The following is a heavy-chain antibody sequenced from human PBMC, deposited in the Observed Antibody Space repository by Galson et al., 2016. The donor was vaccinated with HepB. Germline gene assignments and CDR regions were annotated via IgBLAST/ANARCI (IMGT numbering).Heavy chain of an antibody. V-gene: IGHV3-53*01. Sequence: SLRLSCAVSGFIASNNYMIWVRQAPGKGLEWVSLIYSGGSTSYADSVKGRFTISRDSSQNTLYLQMNSLRAEDTAVYYCAGRHSQWPHWGQGTLVTVSS. D-gene: IGHD6-19*01. J-gene: IGHJ4*02. CDR2: IYSGGST. CDR3: AGRHSQWPH. CDR1: GFIASNNY.